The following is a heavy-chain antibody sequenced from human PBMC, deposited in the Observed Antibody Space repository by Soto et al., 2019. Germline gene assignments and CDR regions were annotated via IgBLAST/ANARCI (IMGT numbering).Heavy chain of an antibody. CDR3: ARIFRYSSSWYGRYYFDY. J-gene: IGHJ4*02. Sequence: QVTLKESGPVLVKPTETLTLTCTVSGFSLSNARMGVSWIRQPPGKALEWLAHIFSNDEKSYSTSLKSRLTISKDXXKXQXXLTMTNMDPVDTATYYCARIFRYSSSWYGRYYFDYWGQGTLVTVSS. D-gene: IGHD6-13*01. CDR2: IFSNDEK. V-gene: IGHV2-26*01. CDR1: GFSLSNARMG.